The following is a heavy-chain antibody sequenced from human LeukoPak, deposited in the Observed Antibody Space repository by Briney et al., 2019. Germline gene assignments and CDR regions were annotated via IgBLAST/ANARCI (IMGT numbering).Heavy chain of an antibody. D-gene: IGHD6-19*01. CDR2: LNSDGSST. Sequence: TGGSLRLSCAASGFTFSSYWMHWVGQAPGKGLVWVSRLNSDGSSTTYADSVKGRFTISRDNAKNTLYLQMNSLRAEDTAVYYCARGSSGWSLDAFDVWGQGTMVTVSS. CDR3: ARGSSGWSLDAFDV. CDR1: GFTFSSYW. V-gene: IGHV3-74*01. J-gene: IGHJ3*01.